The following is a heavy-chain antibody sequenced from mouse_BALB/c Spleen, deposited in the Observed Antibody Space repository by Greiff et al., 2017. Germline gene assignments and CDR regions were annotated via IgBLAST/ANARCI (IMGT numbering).Heavy chain of an antibody. CDR1: GFTFSSYG. V-gene: IGHV5-6*01. J-gene: IGHJ2*01. Sequence: EVQLVESGGDLVKPGGSLKLSCAASGFTFSSYGMSWVRQTPDKRLEWVATISSGGSYTYYPDSVKGRFTISRDNAKNTLYLQMSSLKSEDTAMYYCARGDDGYYFDYWGQGTTLTVSS. CDR2: ISSGGSYT. D-gene: IGHD1-1*01. CDR3: ARGDDGYYFDY.